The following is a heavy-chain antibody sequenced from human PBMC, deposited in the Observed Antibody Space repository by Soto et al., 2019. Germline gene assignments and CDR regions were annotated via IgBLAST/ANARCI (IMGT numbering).Heavy chain of an antibody. CDR2: IIPILGIA. D-gene: IGHD3-10*01. CDR1: GGTFSSYT. CDR3: ARDRMNDDGAGTHGGGYYYYGMDV. V-gene: IGHV1-69*08. Sequence: QVQLVQSGAEVKKPGSSVKVSCKASGGTFSSYTISWVRQAPGQGLEWMGRIIPILGIANYAQKFQGRVTVTAGKATGTAYMELSRLRSEETAVYYCARDRMNDDGAGTHGGGYYYYGMDVWGQGTTVTVSS. J-gene: IGHJ6*02.